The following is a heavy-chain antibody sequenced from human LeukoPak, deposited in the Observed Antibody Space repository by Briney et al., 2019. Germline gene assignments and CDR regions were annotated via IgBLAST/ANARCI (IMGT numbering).Heavy chain of an antibody. CDR1: GYTFTSYD. D-gene: IGHD3-10*01. CDR3: ARGNNYGSGSLFYG. V-gene: IGHV1-8*02. Sequence: GASVKVSCKASGYTFTSYDINWVRQATGQGLEWMGWMNPNSGNTGYAQKFQGRVTMTRDTSTTTVYMELSSLKSDDTAVYHCARGNNYGSGSLFYGWGQGTLVTVSS. CDR2: MNPNSGNT. J-gene: IGHJ4*02.